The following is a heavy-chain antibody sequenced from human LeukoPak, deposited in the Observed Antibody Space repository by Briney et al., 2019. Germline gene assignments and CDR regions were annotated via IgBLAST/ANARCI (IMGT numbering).Heavy chain of an antibody. V-gene: IGHV4-34*01. Sequence: SETLSLTCAVYGGSFSGYYWSWIRQAPGKGLEWIGEINHSGSTDYNPSFQSRVTISLDTAKNQFSLKLSSVTAADTAVYYCARLGYDTVTGYQFFDYWGQGTLVTVSS. CDR3: ARLGYDTVTGYQFFDY. CDR1: GGSFSGYY. J-gene: IGHJ4*02. CDR2: INHSGST. D-gene: IGHD3-9*01.